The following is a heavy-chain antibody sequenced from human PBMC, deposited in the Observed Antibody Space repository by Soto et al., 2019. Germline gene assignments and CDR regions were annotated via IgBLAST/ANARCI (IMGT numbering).Heavy chain of an antibody. CDR2: INHSGST. J-gene: IGHJ4*02. CDR1: GGSFSGYY. D-gene: IGHD2-2*02. V-gene: IGHV4-34*01. Sequence: PSETLSLTCAVYGGSFSGYYWSWIRQPPGKGLEWIGGINHSGSTNYNPSLKSRVTISVDTSKNQFSLKLSSVTAADTVVYYCARGERICSSTSCYNPSPDFDYWGQGTLVTVSS. CDR3: ARGERICSSTSCYNPSPDFDY.